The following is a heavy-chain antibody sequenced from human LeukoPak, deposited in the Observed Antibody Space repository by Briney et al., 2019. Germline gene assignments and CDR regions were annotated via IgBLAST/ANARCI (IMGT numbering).Heavy chain of an antibody. Sequence: SETLSLTCTVSGGPISSYYWSWIRQPPGKGLEWIGFIYYIENTNYNPSLRSRVTMSLDTSKNQFSLKLSSVTAADTAVYYCARLGWNDPIDYWGQGTLVTVSS. CDR2: IYYIENT. D-gene: IGHD1-1*01. V-gene: IGHV4-59*12. CDR1: GGPISSYY. J-gene: IGHJ4*02. CDR3: ARLGWNDPIDY.